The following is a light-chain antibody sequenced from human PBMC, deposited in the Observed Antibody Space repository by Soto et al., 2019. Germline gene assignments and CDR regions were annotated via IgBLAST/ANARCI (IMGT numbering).Light chain of an antibody. Sequence: DIQMTQSPSSLSASVGDRVTITCRASQTISTYLNWYQQKPGKAPRLLIYDASSLLSGVPSRFSGSGSWTDFTLTIASLHPEDFSTYYWQQSDSTPYTFGQGTKVEI. V-gene: IGKV1-39*01. CDR3: QQSDSTPYT. CDR1: QTISTY. CDR2: DAS. J-gene: IGKJ2*01.